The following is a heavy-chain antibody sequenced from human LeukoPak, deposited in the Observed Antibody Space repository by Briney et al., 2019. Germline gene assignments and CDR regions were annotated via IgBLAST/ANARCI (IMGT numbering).Heavy chain of an antibody. J-gene: IGHJ4*02. D-gene: IGHD5-18*01. CDR1: GGSISSGGYY. Sequence: SETLSRTCTVSGGSISSGGYYRSWIRQHPGKGLEWIGYIYYSGSTYYNPSLKSRVTISVDTSKNQFSLKLSSVTAADTAVYYCARLVDTAMAHYYFDYWGQGTLVTVSS. V-gene: IGHV4-31*03. CDR3: ARLVDTAMAHYYFDY. CDR2: IYYSGST.